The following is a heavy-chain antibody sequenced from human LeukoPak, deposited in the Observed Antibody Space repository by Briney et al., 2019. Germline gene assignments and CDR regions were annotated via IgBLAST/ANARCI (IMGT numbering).Heavy chain of an antibody. CDR1: GFTFSSYS. CDR2: ISSSSSYI. D-gene: IGHD5-24*01. CDR3: ARDRDGYNGYFDY. V-gene: IGHV3-21*01. Sequence: GGSLRLSCAASGFTFSSYSMNWVRQAPGKGLEWVSSISSSSSYIYYADSVKGRFTISRDNAKNSLYLQMNSLRAEDTAVYYCARDRDGYNGYFDYWGQGTLVTVSS. J-gene: IGHJ4*02.